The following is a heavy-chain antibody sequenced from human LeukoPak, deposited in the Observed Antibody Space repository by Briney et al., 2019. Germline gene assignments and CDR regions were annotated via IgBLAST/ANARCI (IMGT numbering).Heavy chain of an antibody. Sequence: GGSLRLSCAAPGFTFSSYAMSWVRQAPGKGLEWVSAISGSGGSTYYADSVKGRFTISRDNSKNTLYLQMNSLRAEDTAVYYCAKTRQSMAAAGDYGGYYYYYYGMDVWGQGTTVTVSS. D-gene: IGHD4-17*01. CDR1: GFTFSSYA. CDR3: AKTRQSMAAAGDYGGYYYYYYGMDV. V-gene: IGHV3-23*01. J-gene: IGHJ6*02. CDR2: ISGSGGST.